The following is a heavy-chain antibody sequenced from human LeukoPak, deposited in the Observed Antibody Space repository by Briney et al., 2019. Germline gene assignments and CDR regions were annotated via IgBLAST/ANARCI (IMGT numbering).Heavy chain of an antibody. CDR1: GATFSSYA. CDR3: ARSGSYGLGYYYYGMDV. J-gene: IGHJ6*02. V-gene: IGHV1-69*04. CDR2: IIPILGIA. Sequence: SVKVSCKASGATFSSYAISWVRQAPGQGLEWMGRIIPILGIANYAQKFQGRVTITADKSTSTAYMELSSLRSEDTAVYYCARSGSYGLGYYYYGMDVWGQGTTVTVSS. D-gene: IGHD1-26*01.